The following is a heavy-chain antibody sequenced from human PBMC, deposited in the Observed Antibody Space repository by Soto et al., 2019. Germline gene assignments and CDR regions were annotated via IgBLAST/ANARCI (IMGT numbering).Heavy chain of an antibody. CDR3: ARDPTDELRYFDWLLGAFDI. J-gene: IGHJ3*02. CDR2: ISYDGSNK. D-gene: IGHD3-9*01. Sequence: QVQLVESGGGVVQPGRSLRLSCAASGFTFSSYAMHWVRQAPGKGLEWVAVISYDGSNKYYADSVKGRFTISRDNSKNTLYLQMNSLRAEDTAVYYCARDPTDELRYFDWLLGAFDIWGQGTMVTVSS. CDR1: GFTFSSYA. V-gene: IGHV3-30-3*01.